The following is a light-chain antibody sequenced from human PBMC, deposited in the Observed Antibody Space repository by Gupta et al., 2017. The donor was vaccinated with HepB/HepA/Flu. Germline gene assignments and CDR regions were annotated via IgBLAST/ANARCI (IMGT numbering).Light chain of an antibody. Sequence: QSALTQPPSASGSPGQSVTISCTGTSSDVGGYNYVSWYQRHPGKAPKVIFYEISKRPSGVPARFSGSRSGNTASLTVSGLQADDEAEYFCSSYAGSNICVFGTGPTVTVL. V-gene: IGLV2-8*01. CDR2: EIS. J-gene: IGLJ1*01. CDR3: SSYAGSNICV. CDR1: SSDVGGYNY.